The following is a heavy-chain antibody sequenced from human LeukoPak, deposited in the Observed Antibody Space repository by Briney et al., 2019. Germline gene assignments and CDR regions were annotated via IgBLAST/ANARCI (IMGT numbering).Heavy chain of an antibody. J-gene: IGHJ6*04. CDR3: AELGITMIGGV. V-gene: IGHV3-21*01. CDR1: GFTFNSYS. CDR2: ISGSNSYI. Sequence: GGSLRLSCAASGFTFNSYSMNWVRQAPGKGLEWVSSISGSNSYIYYADSVKGRFTISRDNAKNSLYLQMNSLRAEDTAVYYCAELGITMIGGVWGKGTTVTISS. D-gene: IGHD3-10*02.